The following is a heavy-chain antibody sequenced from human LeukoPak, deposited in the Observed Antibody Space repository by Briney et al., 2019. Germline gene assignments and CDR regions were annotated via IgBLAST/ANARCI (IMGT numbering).Heavy chain of an antibody. Sequence: PGGSLILSCAASGFTFRSYEMNWVRQAPGKGLEWVSYISSSGSTIYYADSVKGRFTISRDNAKNPLYLQMNSLRAEDTAVYYCARDLFPYYYDSSGLNDAFDIWGQGTMVTVSS. D-gene: IGHD3-22*01. CDR1: GFTFRSYE. CDR3: ARDLFPYYYDSSGLNDAFDI. CDR2: ISSSGSTI. V-gene: IGHV3-48*03. J-gene: IGHJ3*02.